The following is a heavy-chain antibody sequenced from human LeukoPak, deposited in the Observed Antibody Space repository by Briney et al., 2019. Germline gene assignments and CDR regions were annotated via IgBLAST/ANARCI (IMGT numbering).Heavy chain of an antibody. Sequence: PSQTLSLTCTISGGSISSGGYYWSWIRQHSGKGLEWIGYIYYSESTYYNPSLKSRVTISVDTSKNQFSLKLSSVAAADTAVYYCARDFRMTMVRGVTDAFDIWGQGTMVTVSS. J-gene: IGHJ3*02. D-gene: IGHD3-10*01. V-gene: IGHV4-31*03. CDR2: IYYSEST. CDR3: ARDFRMTMVRGVTDAFDI. CDR1: GGSISSGGYY.